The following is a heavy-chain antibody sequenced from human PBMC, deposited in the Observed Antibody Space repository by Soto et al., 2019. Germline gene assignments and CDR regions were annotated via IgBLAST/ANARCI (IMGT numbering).Heavy chain of an antibody. Sequence: SVKVSCKAPGGTFSSYAISWVRQAPGQGLEWMGGIIPIFGTANYAQKFQGRVTITADKSTSTAYMELSSLRSEDTAVYYCARDRGYCSSTSCFIFSNFDYWGQGTLVTASS. D-gene: IGHD2-2*01. CDR2: IIPIFGTA. J-gene: IGHJ4*02. CDR1: GGTFSSYA. CDR3: ARDRGYCSSTSCFIFSNFDY. V-gene: IGHV1-69*06.